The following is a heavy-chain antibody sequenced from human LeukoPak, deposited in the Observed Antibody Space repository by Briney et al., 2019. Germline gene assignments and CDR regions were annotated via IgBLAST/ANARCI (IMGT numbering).Heavy chain of an antibody. Sequence: SETLSLTCAVYGGSFSGYYWSWIRQPPGKGLEWIGEINHSGSTDYNPSLKSRVTISGDTSKNQFSLRLSSVTAADTAVYYCAGEPGYCSGGSCYGGWFDPWGQGTLVTVSS. V-gene: IGHV4-34*01. D-gene: IGHD2-15*01. CDR1: GGSFSGYY. CDR2: INHSGST. J-gene: IGHJ5*02. CDR3: AGEPGYCSGGSCYGGWFDP.